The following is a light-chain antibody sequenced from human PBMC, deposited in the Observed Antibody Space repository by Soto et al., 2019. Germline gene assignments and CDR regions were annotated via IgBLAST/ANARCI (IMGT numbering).Light chain of an antibody. CDR3: QEYNNY. Sequence: DIQMTQSPYTLSASVGDRVTITCRASQNIDNWLAWYQQKPGKPPKLLIYRASSLETGVPSRFSGSGSGTEFTLTISNLQPDDSATYYCQEYNNYFGGGTKVEIK. CDR1: QNIDNW. CDR2: RAS. J-gene: IGKJ4*01. V-gene: IGKV1-5*03.